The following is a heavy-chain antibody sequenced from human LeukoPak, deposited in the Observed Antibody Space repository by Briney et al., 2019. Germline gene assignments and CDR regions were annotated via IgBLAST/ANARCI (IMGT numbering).Heavy chain of an antibody. V-gene: IGHV5-51*01. CDR2: IYPGDPET. J-gene: IGHJ4*02. CDR3: ARGVDFWSGSPYFDS. CDR1: GYSFNSYY. Sequence: PGESLKISCKASGYSFNSYYIDWVRQMPGKGLEWMGMIYPGDPETRYSPSFQAHFTISLDSSITTAYLRFNNLKASDTAMYYCARGVDFWSGSPYFDSWGQGTLVTVSS. D-gene: IGHD3-3*01.